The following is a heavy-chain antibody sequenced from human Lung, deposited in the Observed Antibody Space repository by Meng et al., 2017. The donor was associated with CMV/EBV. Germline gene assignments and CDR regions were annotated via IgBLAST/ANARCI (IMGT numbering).Heavy chain of an antibody. Sequence: LXCTVSGGSVSSTNSYWGWLRQPPGKGLEWIGTIYYSGTTHYNPSLKSRVTISVDTSKNQFSLKLNSVTAADTAVYFCARDGYYDFWSGQYKPSNWFDPXGQGXLVTVSS. V-gene: IGHV4-39*07. D-gene: IGHD3-3*01. CDR3: ARDGYYDFWSGQYKPSNWFDP. J-gene: IGHJ5*02. CDR1: GGSVSSTNSY. CDR2: IYYSGTT.